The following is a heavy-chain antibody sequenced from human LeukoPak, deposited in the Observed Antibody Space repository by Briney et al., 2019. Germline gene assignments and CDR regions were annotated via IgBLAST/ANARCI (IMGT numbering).Heavy chain of an antibody. V-gene: IGHV3-48*01. CDR1: GFTFSSYS. Sequence: GGSLRLSCAASGFTFSSYSMKWVRQAPGKGLEWVSYISSSSSTTYYADSVKGRFTISRDNAKNSLYLQMNSLRAEDTAVYYCARDSSDIVVVPAAMSDAFDIWGQGTMVTVSS. J-gene: IGHJ3*02. D-gene: IGHD2-2*01. CDR2: ISSSSSTT. CDR3: ARDSSDIVVVPAAMSDAFDI.